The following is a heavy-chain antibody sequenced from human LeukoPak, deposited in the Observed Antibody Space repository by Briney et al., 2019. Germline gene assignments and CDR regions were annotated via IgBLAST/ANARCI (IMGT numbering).Heavy chain of an antibody. CDR1: GYTFTSYG. J-gene: IGHJ6*02. D-gene: IGHD3-3*01. CDR3: AREAFITIFGVVIRDYYYYGMDA. V-gene: IGHV1-18*01. Sequence: ASVKVSCKASGYTFTSYGISWVRQAPGQGLEWMGWISAYNGNTNYAQKLQGRVTMTTDTSTSTAYMELRSLRSDDTAVYYCAREAFITIFGVVIRDYYYYGMDAWGQGTTVTVSS. CDR2: ISAYNGNT.